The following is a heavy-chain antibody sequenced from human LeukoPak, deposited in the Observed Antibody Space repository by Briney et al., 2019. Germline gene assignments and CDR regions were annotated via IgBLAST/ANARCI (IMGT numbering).Heavy chain of an antibody. D-gene: IGHD1-26*01. CDR2: IYSGGSA. V-gene: IGHV3-66*01. CDR3: AREGPTGALN. Sequence: GGSLRLSCAVSGFPFTNYWMSWVRQAPGEGLEWVSVIYSGGSAYYADSVKGRFTISRDNSKNTLYLQMNSLRAEDTAVYYCAREGPTGALNWGQGTLVTVSS. J-gene: IGHJ4*02. CDR1: GFPFTNYW.